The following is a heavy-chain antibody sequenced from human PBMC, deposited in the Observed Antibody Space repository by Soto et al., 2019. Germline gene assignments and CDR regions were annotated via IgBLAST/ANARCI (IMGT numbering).Heavy chain of an antibody. V-gene: IGHV3-13*04. D-gene: IGHD3-9*01. J-gene: IGHJ6*02. CDR3: ARGGLLTAHIFYGMDV. CDR1: GFTFSSYD. CDR2: IGTAGDT. Sequence: GGSLRLSCAASGFTFSSYDMHWVRQATGKGLEWVSAIGTAGDTYYPGSVKGRFTISRENAKNSLYLQMNSLRAGDTAVYYCARGGLLTAHIFYGMDVWGQGTTVTVSS.